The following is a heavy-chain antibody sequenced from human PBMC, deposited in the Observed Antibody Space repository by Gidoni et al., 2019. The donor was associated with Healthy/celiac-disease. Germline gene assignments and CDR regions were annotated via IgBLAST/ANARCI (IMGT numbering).Heavy chain of an antibody. Sequence: PGKGLEWVVVISYDGSNKYYADSVKGRFTISRDNSKNTLYLQMNSLRAEDTAVYYCAKDGDSGYYYGYFQHWGQGTLVTVSS. CDR2: ISYDGSNK. CDR3: AKDGDSGYYYGYFQH. D-gene: IGHD3-22*01. J-gene: IGHJ1*01. V-gene: IGHV3-30*18.